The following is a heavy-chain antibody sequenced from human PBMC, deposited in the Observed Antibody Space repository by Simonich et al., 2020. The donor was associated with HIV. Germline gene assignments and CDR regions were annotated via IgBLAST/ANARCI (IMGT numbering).Heavy chain of an antibody. J-gene: IGHJ6*03. CDR3: ARDPGASWWANYYYYMDV. Sequence: EVQLVESGGGLVQPGGSLRLSCAVSGFIFSSYEMNWVRRAPGKGLEWVSYIISRGSTIYYADSVKGRFTISRDNAKNSLYLQMNSLRAEDTAVYYCARDPGASWWANYYYYMDVWGKGTTVTVSS. CDR2: IISRGSTI. CDR1: GFIFSSYE. D-gene: IGHD2-15*01. V-gene: IGHV3-48*03.